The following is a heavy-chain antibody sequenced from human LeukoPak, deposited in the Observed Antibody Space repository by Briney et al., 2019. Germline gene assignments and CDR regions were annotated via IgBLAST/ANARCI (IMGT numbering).Heavy chain of an antibody. D-gene: IGHD6-13*01. V-gene: IGHV3-7*01. CDR1: GFTFSIYW. J-gene: IGHJ4*02. CDR2: IKQDGSQK. CDR3: ARDFGYSRSEGYDY. Sequence: GGSLRLSCAASGFTFSIYWMTWVRQAPGKGLEWVTNIKQDGSQKYYVDSVKGRFTISRDNAKNSLYLQMNSLRAEDTAEYYCARDFGYSRSEGYDYWGQGTLVTVSS.